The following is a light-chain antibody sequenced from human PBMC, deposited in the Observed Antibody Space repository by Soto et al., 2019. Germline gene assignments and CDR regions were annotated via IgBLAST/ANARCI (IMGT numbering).Light chain of an antibody. V-gene: IGLV2-18*02. Sequence: ALTQPPSVSGSPGQSVTISCAGTSSDVGSFNRVSWYQQPPGTAPKLMIFEVTNRPSGVPDRFSGSKSDNTASLTISGLQAEDEADYYCSSYTSSSTYVFGTGTKVTVL. CDR3: SSYTSSSTYV. J-gene: IGLJ1*01. CDR2: EVT. CDR1: SSDVGSFNR.